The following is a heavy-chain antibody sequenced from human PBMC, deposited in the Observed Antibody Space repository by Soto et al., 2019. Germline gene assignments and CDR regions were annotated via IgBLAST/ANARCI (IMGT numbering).Heavy chain of an antibody. CDR2: IRSRAYGGTT. CDR1: GFTFGDYA. Sequence: GGSLRLSCTASGFTFGDYAMSWVRQAPGKGLEWVGFIRSRAYGGTTEYAASVKGRLTISRDDSKSIAYLQMNSLKTEDTAVYYCTTPWIQLWSGFDYWGQGTLVTVSS. V-gene: IGHV3-49*04. CDR3: TTPWIQLWSGFDY. J-gene: IGHJ4*02. D-gene: IGHD5-18*01.